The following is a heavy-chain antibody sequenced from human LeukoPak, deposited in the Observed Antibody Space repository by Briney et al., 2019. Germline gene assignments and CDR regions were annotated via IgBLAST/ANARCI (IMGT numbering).Heavy chain of an antibody. D-gene: IGHD2-15*01. J-gene: IGHJ3*02. Sequence: ASVKVSCKASGGTFSSYTISWVRQAPGQGLEWMGRIIPILGIANYAQKFQGRVTITADKSTSTAYIELSSLRSEDAAVYYCARGTSGPRDDAFDIWGQGTMVTVSS. CDR3: ARGTSGPRDDAFDI. CDR2: IIPILGIA. V-gene: IGHV1-69*02. CDR1: GGTFSSYT.